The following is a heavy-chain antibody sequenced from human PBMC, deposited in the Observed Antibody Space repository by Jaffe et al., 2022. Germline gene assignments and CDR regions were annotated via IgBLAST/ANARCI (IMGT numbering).Heavy chain of an antibody. J-gene: IGHJ4*02. CDR2: ISWDGGST. D-gene: IGHD5-12*01. CDR3: AKDKRDGYNYFDY. V-gene: IGHV3-43D*04. Sequence: EVQLVESGGVVVQPGGSLRLSCAASGFTFDDYAMHWVRQAPGKGLEWVSLISWDGGSTYYADSVKGRFTISRDNSKNSLYLQMNSLRAEDTALYYCAKDKRDGYNYFDYWGQGTLVTVSS. CDR1: GFTFDDYA.